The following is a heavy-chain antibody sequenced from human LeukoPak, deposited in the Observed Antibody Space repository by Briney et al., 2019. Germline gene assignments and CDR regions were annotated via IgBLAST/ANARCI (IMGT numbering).Heavy chain of an antibody. CDR2: IKSKTDGGTA. CDR3: TTEEDSSGYSDY. CDR1: GFTFSNAW. Sequence: GGSLRLSCAASGFTFSNAWMSWVRQAPGKGLEWVGRIKSKTDGGTADYAAPVKGRFTISRDDSKNTLYLQMNSLKTEDTAVYYCTTEEDSSGYSDYWGQGTLVTVSS. V-gene: IGHV3-15*01. D-gene: IGHD3-22*01. J-gene: IGHJ4*02.